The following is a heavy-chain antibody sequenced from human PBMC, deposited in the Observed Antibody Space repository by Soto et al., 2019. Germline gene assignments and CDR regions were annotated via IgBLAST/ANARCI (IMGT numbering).Heavy chain of an antibody. CDR3: ARMSDDDLLTGYLDC. Sequence: QVQLQESGPGLVKPSQTLSLTCSVSGGSISSGNYHWNWIRQHPGKGLEWIGYIQYSGSAYYNPSLPSLTRRVTISVDTSKNQFSLKLSSVTAADTAVYYCARMSDDDLLTGYLDCWGRGTLVTVSS. D-gene: IGHD3-9*01. CDR2: IQYSGSA. V-gene: IGHV4-31*03. J-gene: IGHJ4*02. CDR1: GGSISSGNYH.